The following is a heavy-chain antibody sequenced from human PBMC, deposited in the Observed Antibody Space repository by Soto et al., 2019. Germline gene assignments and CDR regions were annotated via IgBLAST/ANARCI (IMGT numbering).Heavy chain of an antibody. J-gene: IGHJ3*02. D-gene: IGHD4-17*01. Sequence: GGSLRLSCAASGFTFSGSAMHWVRQASGKGLEWVGRIRSKANSYATAYAASVKGRFTISRDDSKNTAYLQMNSLKTEDTAVYYCTRQGATTVTTKDDAFDIWGQGTMVTVSS. V-gene: IGHV3-73*01. CDR2: IRSKANSYAT. CDR3: TRQGATTVTTKDDAFDI. CDR1: GFTFSGSA.